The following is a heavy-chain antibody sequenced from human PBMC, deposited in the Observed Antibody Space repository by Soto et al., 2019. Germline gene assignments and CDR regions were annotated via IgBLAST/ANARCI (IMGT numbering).Heavy chain of an antibody. CDR1: GGSVSSGSYY. Sequence: SETLSLTCTVSGGSVSSGSYYWSWIRQPPGKGLEWIGYIYYSGSTNYNPSLKSRVTMSVDRSIYQFSLKLSSVTAADTAVYYCARTESGTFDPWGQGTLVTVSS. CDR3: ARTESGTFDP. CDR2: IYYSGST. D-gene: IGHD1-7*01. V-gene: IGHV4-61*01. J-gene: IGHJ5*02.